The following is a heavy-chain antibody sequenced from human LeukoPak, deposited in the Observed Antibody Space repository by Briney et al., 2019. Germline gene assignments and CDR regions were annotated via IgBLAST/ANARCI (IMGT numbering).Heavy chain of an antibody. CDR2: MNPNSGNT. J-gene: IGHJ4*02. D-gene: IGHD3-22*01. CDR1: GYTFTSYD. CDR3: AKDHINYYDSSGYYSDSDY. V-gene: IGHV1-8*03. Sequence: ASVKVSCKASGYTFTSYDINWVRQATGQGLEWMGWMNPNSGNTGYAQKFQGRVTITRNTSISTAYMELSSLRSEDTAVYYCAKDHINYYDSSGYYSDSDYWGQGTLVTVSS.